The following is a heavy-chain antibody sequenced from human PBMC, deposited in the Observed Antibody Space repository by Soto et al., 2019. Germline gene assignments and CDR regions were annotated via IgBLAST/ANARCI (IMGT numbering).Heavy chain of an antibody. CDR1: GGTFSSYA. Sequence: QVQLVQSGAEVKKPGSSVKVSCKASGGTFSSYAISWVRQAPGQGLEWMGGIIPIFGTANYAQKFQGRVTITADESTSNAYRQLSSLRCEDPAVYYCAREGSYGSRCTRGWFDPWGQGTLVTVSS. CDR3: AREGSYGSRCTRGWFDP. V-gene: IGHV1-69*12. J-gene: IGHJ5*02. CDR2: IIPIFGTA. D-gene: IGHD3-10*01.